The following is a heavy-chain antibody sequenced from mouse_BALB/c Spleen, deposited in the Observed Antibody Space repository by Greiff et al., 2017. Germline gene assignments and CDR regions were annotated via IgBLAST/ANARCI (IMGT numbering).Heavy chain of an antibody. CDR2: IDPSDSET. J-gene: IGHJ3*01. V-gene: IGHV1-61*01. D-gene: IGHD2-14*01. Sequence: QVQLQQSGPELVKPGALVKISCKASGYTFTSYWMNWVKQRPGQGLEWIGMIDPSDSETHYNQMFKDKATLTVDKSSSTAYMQLSSLTSEDSAVYYCARGGIDRYPWFAYWGQGTLVTVSA. CDR3: ARGGIDRYPWFAY. CDR1: GYTFTSYW.